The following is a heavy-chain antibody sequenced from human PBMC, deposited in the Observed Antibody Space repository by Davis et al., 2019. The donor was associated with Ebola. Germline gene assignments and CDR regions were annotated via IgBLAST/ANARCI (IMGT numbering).Heavy chain of an antibody. CDR1: GFTFSSHA. V-gene: IGHV3-30*14. Sequence: GESLKISCAASGFTFSSHAMHWVRQAPGKGLEWVGVISYDGSIKYYANSVKGRFTISRDTSKNTVFLEMNSLRAEDTAVYYCARGDGYNFFCHWGQGTLVTVSS. CDR3: ARGDGYNFFCH. CDR2: ISYDGSIK. J-gene: IGHJ1*01. D-gene: IGHD5-24*01.